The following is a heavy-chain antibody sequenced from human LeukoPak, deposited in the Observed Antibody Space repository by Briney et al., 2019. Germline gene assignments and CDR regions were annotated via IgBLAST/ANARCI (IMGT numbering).Heavy chain of an antibody. J-gene: IGHJ4*02. CDR3: ARVRGVAGTYAFDY. CDR1: GGSISSYY. CDR2: IYTSGST. Sequence: SETLSLTCTVSGGSISSYYWSWIRQPAGKGLERIGRIYTSGSTNYNPSLKSRVTMSVDTSKNQFSLKLSSVTAADTAVYYCARVRGVAGTYAFDYWGQGTLVTVSS. D-gene: IGHD6-19*01. V-gene: IGHV4-4*07.